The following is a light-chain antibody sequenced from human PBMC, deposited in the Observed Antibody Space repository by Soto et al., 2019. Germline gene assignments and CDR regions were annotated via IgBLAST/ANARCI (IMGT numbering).Light chain of an antibody. CDR3: QQYGSSPLT. J-gene: IGKJ4*01. CDR2: RAS. V-gene: IGKV3-20*01. CDR1: QSVSSSY. Sequence: ENALTPSPGTLSLSSRERATPSRRASQSVSSSYLAWYQQKPGQAPKVLIYRASIRATGIPDRFTGSGSGTDFTLTISRLEPEDFAVYYCQQYGSSPLTFGGGTKVDIK.